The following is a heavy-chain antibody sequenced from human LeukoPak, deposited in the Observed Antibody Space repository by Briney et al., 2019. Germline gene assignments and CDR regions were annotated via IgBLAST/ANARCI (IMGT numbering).Heavy chain of an antibody. CDR1: GFTFSSYA. CDR3: ARDRSPEFHMTTSMDV. V-gene: IGHV3-23*01. J-gene: IGHJ6*02. D-gene: IGHD1-14*01. Sequence: PGGSLRLSCAASGFTFSSYAMSWVRQAPGKGLEWVSVISGSDGSTYYADSVKGRFTISRDNSKNTLYLQMNSLRAEDTAVYYCARDRSPEFHMTTSMDVWGQGTTVTVSS. CDR2: ISGSDGST.